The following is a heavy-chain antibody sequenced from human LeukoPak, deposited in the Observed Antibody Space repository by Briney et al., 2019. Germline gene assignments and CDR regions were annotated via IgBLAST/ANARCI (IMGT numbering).Heavy chain of an antibody. Sequence: GGSLRLSCAASGFTFSSYAMSWVRQAPGKGLEWVSAISGSGGSTYYADSVKGRFTISRDNSKNMLYLQMNSLRAEDTAVYYCAKDGRYFDWLFANWFDPWGQGTLVSVSS. J-gene: IGHJ5*02. D-gene: IGHD3-9*01. V-gene: IGHV3-23*01. CDR3: AKDGRYFDWLFANWFDP. CDR1: GFTFSSYA. CDR2: ISGSGGST.